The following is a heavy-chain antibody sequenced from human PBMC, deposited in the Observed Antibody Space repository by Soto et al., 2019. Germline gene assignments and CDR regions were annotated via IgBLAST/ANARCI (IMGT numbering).Heavy chain of an antibody. CDR1: GFSVKRYW. D-gene: IGHD3-3*01. J-gene: IGHJ6*02. Sequence: GGSLRLSCGASGFSVKRYWMHWVSQAPGKGLVWLSRFGGDENYTDYADSVRGRFTITRDIAKNTIYLQMNSLRAEDTAVYYCGKGKELGVVRYGLDAWGQGTTVTVSS. CDR2: FGGDENYT. CDR3: GKGKELGVVRYGLDA. V-gene: IGHV3-74*01.